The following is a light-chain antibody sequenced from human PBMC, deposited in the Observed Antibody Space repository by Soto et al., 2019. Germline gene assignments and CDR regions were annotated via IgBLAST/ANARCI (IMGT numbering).Light chain of an antibody. V-gene: IGKV3-20*01. J-gene: IGKJ4*01. CDR2: GAS. Sequence: EIVLTQSPGTLSLSPGERATLSCRASQSVSSSFLAWYQLKPGQAPRLLIYGASSRATGIPDRFSGSGSGTDFTFTISRLEPEDVAVYYCQQYDSSPLTFGGGTKVEIK. CDR1: QSVSSSF. CDR3: QQYDSSPLT.